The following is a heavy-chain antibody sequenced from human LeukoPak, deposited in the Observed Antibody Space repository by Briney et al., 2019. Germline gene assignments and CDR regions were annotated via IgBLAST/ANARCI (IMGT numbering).Heavy chain of an antibody. CDR3: ARVPRESYSH. CDR1: GYTFTSHD. J-gene: IGHJ1*01. D-gene: IGHD1-26*01. Sequence: ASVKVSGKASGYTFTSHDINWVRQAAGQGLEGGGDINPNSGKSVYAQNFQGRVTLTRDTSINTTYMELTSLRSEDTALYYCARVPRESYSHWGQGTLVTVSS. V-gene: IGHV1-8*01. CDR2: INPNSGKS.